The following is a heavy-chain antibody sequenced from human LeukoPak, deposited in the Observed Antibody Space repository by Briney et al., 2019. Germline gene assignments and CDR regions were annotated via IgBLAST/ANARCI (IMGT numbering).Heavy chain of an antibody. J-gene: IGHJ4*02. CDR2: IYYSGST. V-gene: IGHV4-61*03. Sequence: SETLSLTCTVSGGSISTSNYYWGWIRQPPGKGLEWIGYIYYSGSTTYNPSLKSRVTISVDTSKSHFSLKLTSVTAADTAVYYCARSTTTVNYFDYWGQGTLVTVSS. D-gene: IGHD1-1*01. CDR3: ARSTTTVNYFDY. CDR1: GGSISTSNYY.